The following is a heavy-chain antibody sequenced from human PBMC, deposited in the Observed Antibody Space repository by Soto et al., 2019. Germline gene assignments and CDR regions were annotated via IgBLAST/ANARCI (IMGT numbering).Heavy chain of an antibody. Sequence: PSETLSLTCTVSGGSISSGDYYWSWIRQPPGKGLERIGYIYYSGSTYYNPSLKSRVTISVDTSKNQFSLKLSSVTAADTAVYYCARAGYCSGGSCSGMDVWGQGTTVTVSS. CDR2: IYYSGST. V-gene: IGHV4-30-4*01. D-gene: IGHD2-15*01. CDR1: GGSISSGDYY. J-gene: IGHJ6*02. CDR3: ARAGYCSGGSCSGMDV.